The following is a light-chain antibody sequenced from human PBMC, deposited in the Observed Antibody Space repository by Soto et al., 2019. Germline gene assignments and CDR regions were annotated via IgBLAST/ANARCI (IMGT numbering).Light chain of an antibody. J-gene: IGKJ1*01. V-gene: IGKV3-15*01. CDR2: GAS. CDR3: QQYNNWPRT. CDR1: QSVTSN. Sequence: EIVMTQSPATLSVSPGERATLSCRASQSVTSNLAWYQQKPGQAPRLLIYGASTTATGIPARSSGSGSGTDFTLTINSLQSEDFAVYYCQQYNNWPRTFGQGTKVDI.